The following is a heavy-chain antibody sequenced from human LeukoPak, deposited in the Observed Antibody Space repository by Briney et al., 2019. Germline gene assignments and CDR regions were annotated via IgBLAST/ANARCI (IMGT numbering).Heavy chain of an antibody. CDR1: GYTFTNYG. Sequence: ASVKVSCKASGYTFTNYGITWVRQAPGQGLEWMGWISPYKGNTNYAQKVQGRVTLITDTSTNTVYMELRSLRSDDTAVYYCATEGGWGPTDYGDNVYWGQGTLVTVSS. V-gene: IGHV1-18*01. CDR2: ISPYKGNT. CDR3: ATEGGWGPTDYGDNVY. D-gene: IGHD4-17*01. J-gene: IGHJ4*02.